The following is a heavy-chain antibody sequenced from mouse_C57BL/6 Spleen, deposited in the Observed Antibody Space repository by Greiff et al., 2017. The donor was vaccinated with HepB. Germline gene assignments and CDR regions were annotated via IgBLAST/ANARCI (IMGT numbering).Heavy chain of an antibody. V-gene: IGHV14-4*01. J-gene: IGHJ3*01. Sequence: EVQLQESGAELVRPGASVKLSCTASGFNIKDDYMHWVKQRPEQGLEWIGWIDPENGDTEYASKFQGKATITADTSSNTAYLQLSSLTSEDTAVYYCTTRMDGYYVPFAYWGQGTLVTVSA. CDR1: GFNIKDDY. CDR2: IDPENGDT. D-gene: IGHD2-3*01. CDR3: TTRMDGYYVPFAY.